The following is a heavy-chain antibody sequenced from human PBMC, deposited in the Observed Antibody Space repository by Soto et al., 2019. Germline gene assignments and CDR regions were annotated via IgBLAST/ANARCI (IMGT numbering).Heavy chain of an antibody. Sequence: GASVKVSCKASGGTFSTYTITWGRQAPGQGLEWMGRIIPIIGIINYAQKFQGRVTITADKFTGTAYMELTRLRSDDTAVYYCAGDPDSHYNDSHASSYPWGQGTLVTVSS. CDR3: AGDPDSHYNDSHASSYP. J-gene: IGHJ5*02. V-gene: IGHV1-69*04. D-gene: IGHD3-22*01. CDR2: IIPIIGII. CDR1: GGTFSTYT.